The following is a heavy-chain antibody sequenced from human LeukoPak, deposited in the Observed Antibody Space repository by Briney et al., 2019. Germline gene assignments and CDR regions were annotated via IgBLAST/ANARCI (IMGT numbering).Heavy chain of an antibody. V-gene: IGHV4-34*01. CDR3: TRMTTGHDY. D-gene: IGHD4-17*01. CDR2: INHSGYT. J-gene: IGHJ4*02. CDR1: GVSFNNYY. Sequence: SDTLSLTCAVAGVSFNNYYWSWVRQTPGKGLEWIGEINHSGYTNDSPSLKSRVTLSIDTSRKQFSLNLRSVTVADTGIYYCTRMTTGHDYWGQGTLVTVSS.